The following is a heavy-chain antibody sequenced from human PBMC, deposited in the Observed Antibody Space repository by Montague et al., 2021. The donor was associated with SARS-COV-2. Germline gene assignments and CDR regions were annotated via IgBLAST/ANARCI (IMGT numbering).Heavy chain of an antibody. Sequence: SLRLSCAASGSTFSSYAMHWVRQAPGKGLEWVAVISYDGSNKYYADSVKDRFTISRDNSKNTLYLQMNSLGAEDTAVYYCARDYDDYIWGSWGPFDYWGQGTLVTVSS. CDR3: ARDYDDYIWGSWGPFDY. CDR1: GSTFSSYA. J-gene: IGHJ4*02. CDR2: ISYDGSNK. V-gene: IGHV3-30*04. D-gene: IGHD3-16*01.